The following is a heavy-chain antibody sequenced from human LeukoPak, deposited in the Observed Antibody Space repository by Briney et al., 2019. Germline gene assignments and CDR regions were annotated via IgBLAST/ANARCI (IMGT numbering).Heavy chain of an antibody. V-gene: IGHV4-61*05. CDR3: ARAYSSPLGFDY. CDR1: GGSISSSSYY. D-gene: IGHD6-13*01. Sequence: KPSETLSLTCTVSGGSISSSSYYWGWIRQPPGKGLEWIGYIYYSGSTNYNPSLKSRVTISVDTSKNQFSLKLSSVTAADTAVYYCARAYSSPLGFDYWGQGTLVTVSS. CDR2: IYYSGST. J-gene: IGHJ4*02.